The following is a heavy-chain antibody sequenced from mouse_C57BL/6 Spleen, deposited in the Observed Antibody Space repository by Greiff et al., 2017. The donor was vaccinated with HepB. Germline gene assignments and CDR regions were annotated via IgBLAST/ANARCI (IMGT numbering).Heavy chain of an antibody. V-gene: IGHV14-1*01. Sequence: VQLQQSGAELVRPGASVKLSCTASGFNIKDYYMHWVKQRPEQGLEWIGRIDPEDGDTEYAPKFQGKATMTADTSSNTAYLQLSSLTSEDTAVYYCTLYYYGSSLAWFAYWGQGTLVTVSA. D-gene: IGHD1-1*01. CDR2: IDPEDGDT. J-gene: IGHJ3*01. CDR1: GFNIKDYY. CDR3: TLYYYGSSLAWFAY.